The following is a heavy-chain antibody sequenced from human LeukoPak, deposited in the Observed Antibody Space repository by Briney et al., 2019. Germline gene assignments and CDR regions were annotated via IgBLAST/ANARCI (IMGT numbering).Heavy chain of an antibody. CDR2: VSSDGINT. J-gene: IGHJ4*02. D-gene: IGHD3-3*01. CDR1: GFTFSSYE. Sequence: GGSLRLSCAASGFTFSSYEMNWVRQAPGKGLEWVSAVSSDGINTYYTDSLKGRFTISRDNSKNTVFLQMHSLTAEDTAVYYCAKPFGFLEWLYGGYFDSWGQGTLVTVSS. CDR3: AKPFGFLEWLYGGYFDS. V-gene: IGHV3-23*01.